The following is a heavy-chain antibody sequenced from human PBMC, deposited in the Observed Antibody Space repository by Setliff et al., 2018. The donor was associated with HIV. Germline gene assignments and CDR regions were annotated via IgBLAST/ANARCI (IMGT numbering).Heavy chain of an antibody. D-gene: IGHD1-7*01. CDR1: GFTFSSFS. V-gene: IGHV3-48*04. Sequence: LRLSCAASGFTFSSFSMHWVRQAPGKGLEWVSYITSSGNTMDYADSVKGRFTISRDNAKNSLYLQMNSLRADDTAVYYCAALSLRTNPVYGIISTRFDPWGPGNLVTVSS. CDR2: ITSSGNTM. CDR3: AALSLRTNPVYGIISTRFDP. J-gene: IGHJ5*02.